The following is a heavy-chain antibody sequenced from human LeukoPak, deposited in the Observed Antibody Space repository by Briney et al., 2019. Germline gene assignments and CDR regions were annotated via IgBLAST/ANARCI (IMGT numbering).Heavy chain of an antibody. CDR3: ANEIRPNDY. Sequence: PGGSLRLSCAASGFTFSNYWMHWVRQAPGKGLEWVANIRQDGSEKYCVDSVKGRFTISRDNAKNSLYLQMNSLRAEDTAVYYCANEIRPNDYWGQGTLVTVSS. CDR2: IRQDGSEK. J-gene: IGHJ4*02. V-gene: IGHV3-7*03. CDR1: GFTFSNYW.